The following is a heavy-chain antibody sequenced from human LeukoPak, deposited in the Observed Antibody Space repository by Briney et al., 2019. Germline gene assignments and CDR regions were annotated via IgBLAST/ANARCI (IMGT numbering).Heavy chain of an antibody. CDR3: ASAVAAPDQDPPFDY. Sequence: GGSLRLSCAASGIASSDNFMSWIRQAPGKGLEWISYISKSDGTTYYADTVKGRFTISRGSAKKSVYLYMNSLRAEDTAVYYCASAVAAPDQDPPFDYWGQGTLVTVSS. V-gene: IGHV3-11*01. CDR2: ISKSDGTT. CDR1: GIASSDNF. D-gene: IGHD6-25*01. J-gene: IGHJ4*02.